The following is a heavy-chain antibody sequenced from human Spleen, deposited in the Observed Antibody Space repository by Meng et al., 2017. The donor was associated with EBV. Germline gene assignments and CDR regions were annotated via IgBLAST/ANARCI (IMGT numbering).Heavy chain of an antibody. J-gene: IGHJ4*02. CDR1: GGSISSSNW. V-gene: IGHV4-4*02. CDR3: ARDGSGSGTDFDY. D-gene: IGHD1-1*01. CDR2: IYHSGST. Sequence: QVRLKGAGPWRGKLSGTLSLTGAVSGGSISSSNWWSWVRQPPGKGLEWIGEIYHSGSTNYNPSLKSRVTISVDKSKNQFSLKLSSVTAADTAVYYCARDGSGSGTDFDYWGQGTLVTVSS.